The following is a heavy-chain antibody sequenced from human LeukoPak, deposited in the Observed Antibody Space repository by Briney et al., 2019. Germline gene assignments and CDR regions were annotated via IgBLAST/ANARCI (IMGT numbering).Heavy chain of an antibody. CDR3: ARDQGVPGIGTYGFDY. V-gene: IGHV3-30*02. CDR1: GFTFSSYG. Sequence: PGGSLRLSCAASGFTFSSYGMHWVRQAPGKGLEWVAFIRYDGSNKYYADSVKGRFTISRDNSKNTLYLQMNSLRAEDTAVYYCARDQGVPGIGTYGFDYWGQGTLVTVSS. J-gene: IGHJ4*02. D-gene: IGHD6-13*01. CDR2: IRYDGSNK.